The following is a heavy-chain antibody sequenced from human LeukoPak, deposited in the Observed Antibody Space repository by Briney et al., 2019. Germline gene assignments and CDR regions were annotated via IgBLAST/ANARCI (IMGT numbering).Heavy chain of an antibody. J-gene: IGHJ4*02. D-gene: IGHD3-10*01. V-gene: IGHV3-23*01. CDR1: GFTFSSYG. CDR3: ARGHYYGAGSLDY. CDR2: IGGRDGST. Sequence: GGSLRLSCGASGFTFSSYGMSWVRQARGKGLEWVSAIGGRDGSTYYADSVKGRFTISRENSKNTLYVQMNSLRAEDTAVYYCARGHYYGAGSLDYWGQGTLVTVSS.